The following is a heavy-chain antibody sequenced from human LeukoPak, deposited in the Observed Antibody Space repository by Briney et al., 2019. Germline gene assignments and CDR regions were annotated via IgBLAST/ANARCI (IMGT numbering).Heavy chain of an antibody. Sequence: PGGSLRLSCAASGFTFSSYGMHWVRQAPGKGLEWVAVISYDGSNKYYADSVKGRFTISRDNSKNTLYLQMNSLRAEDTAVYYCARGHRQVVVVPAAPYGMDVWGQGTTVTVSS. D-gene: IGHD2-2*01. V-gene: IGHV3-30*03. CDR1: GFTFSSYG. CDR2: ISYDGSNK. CDR3: ARGHRQVVVVPAAPYGMDV. J-gene: IGHJ6*02.